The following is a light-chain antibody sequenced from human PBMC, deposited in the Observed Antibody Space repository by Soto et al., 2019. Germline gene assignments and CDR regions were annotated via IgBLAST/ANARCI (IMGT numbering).Light chain of an antibody. CDR3: SSYAGSNIVL. J-gene: IGLJ2*01. V-gene: IGLV2-8*01. CDR2: EVT. CDR1: SSDVGGYSY. Sequence: QSALTQPPSASGSPGQSVTVSCTGTSSDVGGYSYVSWYQQHPGKAPKLVIYEVTKRPSGVPDRFSGSKSGNTASLTVSGLQADDEADYYCSSYAGSNIVLFGGGTKLTVL.